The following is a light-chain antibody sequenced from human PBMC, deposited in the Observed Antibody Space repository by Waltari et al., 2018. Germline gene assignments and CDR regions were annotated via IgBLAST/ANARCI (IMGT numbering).Light chain of an antibody. CDR2: EDN. CDR3: QVWDSSTDVV. J-gene: IGLJ2*01. CDR1: KLGQKY. Sequence: SYDLTQPPSVSVSPGQTASITCSGDKLGQKYVFWYRQKTGQSPVLVMYEDNRRPSGIPERVVGSNCGNTAALTISETQVMDDAYYYCQVWDSSTDVVFGGGTKLTVL. V-gene: IGLV3-1*01.